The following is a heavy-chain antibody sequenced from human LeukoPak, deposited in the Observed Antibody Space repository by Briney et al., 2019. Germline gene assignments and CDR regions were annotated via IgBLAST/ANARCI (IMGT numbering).Heavy chain of an antibody. CDR1: GFTFDDYG. D-gene: IGHD3-10*01. CDR3: AKGKFGDPLNY. Sequence: GGSLRLSCAASGFTFDDYGMSWVRQAPGKGLEWVSGINWNGGSTGYADSVKGRFTISKDTSKNTADLLMNNVRAEDTALYYCAKGKFGDPLNYWGQGTLVTVSS. V-gene: IGHV3-20*04. J-gene: IGHJ4*02. CDR2: INWNGGST.